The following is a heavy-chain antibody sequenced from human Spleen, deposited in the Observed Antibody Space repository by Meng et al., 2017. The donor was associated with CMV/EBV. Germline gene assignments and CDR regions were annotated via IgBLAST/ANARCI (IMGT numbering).Heavy chain of an antibody. D-gene: IGHD1-1*01. J-gene: IGHJ4*02. CDR2: IYYRGSS. Sequence: SETLSLTCAVSGGSISSSNWWSWVRQPPGKGLEWIGSIYYRGSSYYNPSLRSRVTISVDTSKNQFSLKLSSVTAADTAVYYCASNWKAGYWGQGTLVTVSS. CDR1: GGSISSSNW. V-gene: IGHV4-4*02. CDR3: ASNWKAGY.